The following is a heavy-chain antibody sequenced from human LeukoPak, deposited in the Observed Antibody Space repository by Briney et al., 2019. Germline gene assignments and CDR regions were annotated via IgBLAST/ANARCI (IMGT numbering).Heavy chain of an antibody. Sequence: GASVKVSCKASGYTFSSYDIFWVRQAPGQGLEWMGWISAYNGNTNYAQKLQGRVTITADGSTSTAYMELSSLRSEDTAVYYCAREEIAAPGAFDIWGQGTMVTVSS. CDR1: GYTFSSYD. CDR3: AREEIAAPGAFDI. J-gene: IGHJ3*02. D-gene: IGHD6-13*01. CDR2: ISAYNGNT. V-gene: IGHV1-18*01.